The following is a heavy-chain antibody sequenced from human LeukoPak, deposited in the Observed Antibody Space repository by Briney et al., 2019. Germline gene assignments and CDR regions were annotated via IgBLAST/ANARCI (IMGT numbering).Heavy chain of an antibody. D-gene: IGHD1-26*01. J-gene: IGHJ4*02. Sequence: GGSLRLSCAASGFTFSSFAMSWVRQAPGKGLEWVSDISGGADGTYYADSVKGRFTISRDNSKNTLFLQMNSLRAEDTAVYYCARLMKWELPAFDYWGQGTLVTVSS. V-gene: IGHV3-23*01. CDR2: ISGGADGT. CDR3: ARLMKWELPAFDY. CDR1: GFTFSSFA.